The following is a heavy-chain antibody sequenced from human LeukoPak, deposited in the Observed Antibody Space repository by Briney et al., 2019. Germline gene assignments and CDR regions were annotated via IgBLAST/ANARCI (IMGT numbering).Heavy chain of an antibody. D-gene: IGHD6-19*01. V-gene: IGHV4-39*07. CDR1: GGSISKSPYY. J-gene: IGHJ4*02. CDR2: VSNSGSA. Sequence: PSETLSLTCIVSGGSISKSPYYWAWIRQPPGKGLEWIGSVSNSGSAYYNASLKSRVTISVDTSKNHFSLKVSSVTAADTAIYYCARFSSGWFYFDYWGQGTLVTVS. CDR3: ARFSSGWFYFDY.